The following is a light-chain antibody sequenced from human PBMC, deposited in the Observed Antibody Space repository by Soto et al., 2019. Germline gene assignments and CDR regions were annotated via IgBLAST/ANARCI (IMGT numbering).Light chain of an antibody. CDR2: DSD. Sequence: QSVLPQPPSVSAAPGQRVTISCSGSSSNIPNNYVSWYQQLPGTGPILLIYDSDKRPSGIPDRFSGAKCGTAATLGVTGLQTGDEADYYCATWDSSLSGVVFGGGTKLPVL. V-gene: IGLV1-51*01. CDR1: SSNIPNNY. CDR3: ATWDSSLSGVV. J-gene: IGLJ2*01.